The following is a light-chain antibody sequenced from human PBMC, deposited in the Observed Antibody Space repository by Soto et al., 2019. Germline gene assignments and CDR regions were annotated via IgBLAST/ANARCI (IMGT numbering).Light chain of an antibody. Sequence: DSQMTPSPSSLGASGRSRVALTCRASQSISSWLAWYQQKPGKAPKLLIYDASSLESGVPSRFSGSGSGTEFTLTISSLQPDDFATYYCQQYNSYPRTFGQGTKVDIK. CDR1: QSISSW. V-gene: IGKV1-5*01. CDR2: DAS. CDR3: QQYNSYPRT. J-gene: IGKJ1*01.